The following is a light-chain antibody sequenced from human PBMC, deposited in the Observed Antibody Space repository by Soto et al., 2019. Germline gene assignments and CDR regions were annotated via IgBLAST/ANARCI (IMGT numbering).Light chain of an antibody. CDR1: QDIRNY. Sequence: DIQLTQSPPSLSASVGDRVTITCQASQDIRNYLNWYQQKPGKAPKLLIYDASNLETGVPSRFSGSGSGTDFTFTITSLQPEDIGTYYCQQYDNRLTFGGGTKVET. J-gene: IGKJ4*01. CDR3: QQYDNRLT. V-gene: IGKV1-33*01. CDR2: DAS.